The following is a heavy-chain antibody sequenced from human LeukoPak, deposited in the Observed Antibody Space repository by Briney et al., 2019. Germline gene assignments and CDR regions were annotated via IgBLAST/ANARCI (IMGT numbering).Heavy chain of an antibody. CDR2: INPNSGGT. J-gene: IGHJ4*02. CDR1: GYTFTGYY. D-gene: IGHD6-19*01. Sequence: ASVKVSCKASGYTFTGYYMHWVRQAPGQGLEWMGWINPNSGGTNYAQKFQGRVTMTTDTSTSTAYMELRSLRSDDTAVYYCARDGRQVEQWLVLNYWGQGTLVTVSS. V-gene: IGHV1-2*02. CDR3: ARDGRQVEQWLVLNY.